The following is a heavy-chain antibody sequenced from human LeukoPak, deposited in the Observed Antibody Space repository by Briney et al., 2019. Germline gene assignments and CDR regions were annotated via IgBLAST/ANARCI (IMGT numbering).Heavy chain of an antibody. J-gene: IGHJ4*02. CDR2: IYYSGST. D-gene: IGHD2-2*02. CDR3: ARSGQLLYRLYFDY. Sequence: PSETLSLTCTVSGGSISSYYWSWIRQPPGKGLEWIGYIYYSGSTNYNPSLKSRVTISLDTSKNQFSLNLSSVTAADTAVYYCARSGQLLYRLYFDYWGQGTLVAVSS. CDR1: GGSISSYY. V-gene: IGHV4-59*01.